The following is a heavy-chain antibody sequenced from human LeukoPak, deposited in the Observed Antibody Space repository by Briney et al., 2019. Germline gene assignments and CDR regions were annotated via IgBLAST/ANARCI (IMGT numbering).Heavy chain of an antibody. V-gene: IGHV3-33*01. Sequence: PGGSLKLSCAASGFTFRNYGFHWVRQAPGKGLEWVAVIYHDGSYKFYADSVKGRFTFSRDNSKNTVFLEMNSLRGEDTAMYYCTRDSAKSFDDWGQGTLATVSS. J-gene: IGHJ4*02. CDR3: TRDSAKSFDD. CDR2: IYHDGSYK. CDR1: GFTFRNYG. D-gene: IGHD4/OR15-4a*01.